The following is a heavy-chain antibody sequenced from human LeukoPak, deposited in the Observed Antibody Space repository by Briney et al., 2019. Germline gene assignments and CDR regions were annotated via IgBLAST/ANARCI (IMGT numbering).Heavy chain of an antibody. CDR2: IYYSGST. Sequence: KPSETLSLTCAVSGGSISSYYWSWIRQPPGKGLEWIGYIYYSGSTNYNPSLKSRVTISVDTSKNQFSLKLSSVTAADTAVYYCASYYDSSGYADAFDIWGQGTMVTVS. J-gene: IGHJ3*02. CDR3: ASYYDSSGYADAFDI. CDR1: GGSISSYY. V-gene: IGHV4-59*01. D-gene: IGHD3-22*01.